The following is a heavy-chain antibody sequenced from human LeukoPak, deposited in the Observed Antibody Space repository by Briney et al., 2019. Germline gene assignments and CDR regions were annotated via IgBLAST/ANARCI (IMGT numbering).Heavy chain of an antibody. D-gene: IGHD5-24*01. J-gene: IGHJ4*02. CDR2: IYWDDDK. CDR1: GFSLSTSGVG. Sequence: SGPTLVKPTQTLTLTCTFSGFSLSTSGVGVGWIRQPPGKALEWLALIYWDDDKRYSPSLKSRLTITKDTSKNQVVLTMTNMDPVDTATYYCAHLRDGYNSGTDFDYWGQGTLVTVSS. CDR3: AHLRDGYNSGTDFDY. V-gene: IGHV2-5*02.